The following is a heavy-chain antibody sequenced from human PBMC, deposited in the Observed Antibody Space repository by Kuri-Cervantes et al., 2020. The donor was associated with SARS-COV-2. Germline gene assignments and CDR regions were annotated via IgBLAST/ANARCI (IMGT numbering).Heavy chain of an antibody. J-gene: IGHJ6*03. Sequence: GESLKISCAASGFTFSSYAMSWVRQAPGKGLEWVSAISGSGGSTYYADSVKGRFTISRDNSKNTLYLQMNSLRAEDTAVHYCAKRGQRTDYYYYYMDVWGKGTTVTVSS. CDR3: AKRGQRTDYYYYYMDV. D-gene: IGHD6-25*01. V-gene: IGHV3-23*01. CDR2: ISGSGGST. CDR1: GFTFSSYA.